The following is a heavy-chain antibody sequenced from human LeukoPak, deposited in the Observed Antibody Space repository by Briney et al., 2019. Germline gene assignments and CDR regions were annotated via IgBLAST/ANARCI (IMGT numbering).Heavy chain of an antibody. CDR3: ARDWADYGEFFDY. CDR1: GYTFTGYY. Sequence: ASVKVSCKASGYTFTGYYMHWVRQAPGQGLEWMGWINPNSGGTNYAQKFQGRVTMTRDTSISTAYMELGRLRSDDTAVYYCARDWADYGEFFDYWGQGTLVTVSS. D-gene: IGHD4-17*01. J-gene: IGHJ4*02. V-gene: IGHV1-2*02. CDR2: INPNSGGT.